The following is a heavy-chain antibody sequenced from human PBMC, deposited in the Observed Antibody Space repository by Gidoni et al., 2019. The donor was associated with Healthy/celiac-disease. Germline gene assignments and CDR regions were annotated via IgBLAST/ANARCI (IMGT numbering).Heavy chain of an antibody. V-gene: IGHV4-34*01. CDR2: INHSGST. D-gene: IGHD1-26*01. Sequence: QVQLQQWGAGRLKPSETLSLTCAVYGGSFSGYYWSWIRQPPGKGLEWIGEINHSGSTNYNPSRKSRVTISVDTSKNQFSLKLSSVTAADTAVYYCARGVRVTRNWFDPWGQGTLVTVSS. CDR3: ARGVRVTRNWFDP. CDR1: GGSFSGYY. J-gene: IGHJ5*02.